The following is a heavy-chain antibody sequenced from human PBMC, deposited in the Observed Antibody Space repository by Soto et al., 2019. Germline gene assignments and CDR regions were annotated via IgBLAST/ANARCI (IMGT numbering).Heavy chain of an antibody. J-gene: IGHJ4*02. V-gene: IGHV3-73*01. CDR3: TAEDSSGYPGGGY. CDR2: IRSKANGYAT. Sequence: PGGSLRLSCAASGFTFSGSAMHWVRQASGKGLEWVGRIRSKANGYATAYAASVKGRFTISRDDSKNTAYLQMNSLKTEDTAVYYCTAEDSSGYPGGGYWGQGTLVTVSS. D-gene: IGHD3-22*01. CDR1: GFTFSGSA.